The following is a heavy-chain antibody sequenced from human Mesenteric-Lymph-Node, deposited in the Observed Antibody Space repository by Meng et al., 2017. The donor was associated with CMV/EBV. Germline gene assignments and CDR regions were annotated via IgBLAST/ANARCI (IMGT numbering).Heavy chain of an antibody. Sequence: GRSLRLSCAASGFTVSSNYMSWVRQAPGKGLEWVANIKQDGSDKYYVDSVKGRFTISRDNAKKTLYLQMNSLRAEDTAVYYCARVGIGYTYGSHYHYGLDVWGQGTTVTVSS. V-gene: IGHV3-7*01. CDR3: ARVGIGYTYGSHYHYGLDV. CDR1: GFTVSSNY. CDR2: IKQDGSDK. J-gene: IGHJ6*02. D-gene: IGHD5-18*01.